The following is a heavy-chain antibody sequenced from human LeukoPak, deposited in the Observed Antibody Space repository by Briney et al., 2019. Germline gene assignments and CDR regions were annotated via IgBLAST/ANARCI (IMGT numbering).Heavy chain of an antibody. D-gene: IGHD6-19*01. CDR2: INPNSGGT. CDR3: ARATRSSGWFHFDY. V-gene: IGHV1-2*02. J-gene: IGHJ4*02. Sequence: ASVKLSCKASGYTFTDYYMHWVRQAPGQGLEWMGWINPNSGGTNYAQKFQGRVTMTRDTSISTAYMELSRLRSDDTAVYYCARATRSSGWFHFDYWGQGTLVTVSS. CDR1: GYTFTDYY.